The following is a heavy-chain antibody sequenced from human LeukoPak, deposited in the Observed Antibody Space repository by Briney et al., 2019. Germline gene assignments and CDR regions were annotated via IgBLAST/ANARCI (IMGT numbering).Heavy chain of an antibody. CDR1: GFTFSSYA. J-gene: IGHJ4*02. D-gene: IGHD3-9*01. CDR2: ISDIGGTS. CDR3: AKRRLRVTGQGIDY. V-gene: IGHV3-23*01. Sequence: GGSLRLSCAASGFTFSSYAMSWVRPAPGKGLEWVSDISDIGGTSSSTDSVKGRFTISRDNSKNMLYLQMNSLGAEDTAVYYCAKRRLRVTGQGIDYWGQGTLVTVSS.